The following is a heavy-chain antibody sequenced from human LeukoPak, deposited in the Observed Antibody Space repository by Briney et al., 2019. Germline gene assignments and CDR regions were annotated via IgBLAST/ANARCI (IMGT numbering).Heavy chain of an antibody. Sequence: GGSLRLSCAASGFTFGGSSMHWVRQASGKGLEWVGRIRSKAYSYATAYAASVKGRFTISRDDSKNTLYLQMNSLRAEDTAVYYCAKDLLELGNRTNPYYYYGMDVWGQGTTVTVSS. D-gene: IGHD7-27*01. CDR2: IRSKAYSYAT. J-gene: IGHJ6*02. CDR1: GFTFGGSS. CDR3: AKDLLELGNRTNPYYYYGMDV. V-gene: IGHV3-73*01.